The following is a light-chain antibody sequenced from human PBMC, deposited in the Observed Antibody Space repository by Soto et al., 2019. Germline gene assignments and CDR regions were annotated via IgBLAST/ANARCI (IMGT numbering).Light chain of an antibody. Sequence: LTQPASVSWSPGQSIPLSCPGTSSDVGSYNLVSWYQQHPGKAPKLMIYEVSKRPSGVSNRFSGSKSGNTASLTISGLQAEDEADYYCCSYAGSSTSPYVFGTGTKVTVL. V-gene: IGLV2-23*02. J-gene: IGLJ1*01. CDR1: SSDVGSYNL. CDR2: EVS. CDR3: CSYAGSSTSPYV.